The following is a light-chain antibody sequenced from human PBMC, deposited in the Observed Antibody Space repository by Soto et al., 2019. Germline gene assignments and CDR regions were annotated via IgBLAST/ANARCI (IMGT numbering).Light chain of an antibody. V-gene: IGLV2-8*01. Sequence: QSALTQPPSASGSPGQSVTISCTGTSSDVGRYNYVSWYQQYSGKAPKLMIYEVSKWPSGVPDRFSGSKSGNTASLTVSGLQAEDEADYYCSSYAGSNIVVFGGGTKLTVL. J-gene: IGLJ2*01. CDR1: SSDVGRYNY. CDR3: SSYAGSNIVV. CDR2: EVS.